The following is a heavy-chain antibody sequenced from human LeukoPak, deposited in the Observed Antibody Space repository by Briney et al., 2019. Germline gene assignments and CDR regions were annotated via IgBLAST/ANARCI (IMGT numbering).Heavy chain of an antibody. CDR3: ATFHSSSWYLDY. Sequence: SETLSLTCTVSGGSISSYYWSWIRQPPGKGLEWIGYIYYSGSTNYNPSLKSRVTISVDTSKNQFSLKLSSVTASDTAVYYCATFHSSSWYLDYWGQGTLVTVSS. J-gene: IGHJ4*02. CDR1: GGSISSYY. CDR2: IYYSGST. D-gene: IGHD6-13*01. V-gene: IGHV4-59*01.